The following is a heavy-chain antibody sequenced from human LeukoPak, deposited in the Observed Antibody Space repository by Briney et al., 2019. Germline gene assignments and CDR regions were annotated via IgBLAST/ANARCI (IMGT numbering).Heavy chain of an antibody. CDR2: IDPETGDT. Sequence: GASVRVSCKASGYTFTGYYIHWVRRAPGQGLEWMGWIDPETGDTHYAQNFQGRVTITGDTSISTAYMELSRLRSDDSAVYYCAREGNHIWFGGLTDYWGQGTLVTVSS. CDR1: GYTFTGYY. J-gene: IGHJ4*02. CDR3: AREGNHIWFGGLTDY. V-gene: IGHV1-2*02. D-gene: IGHD3-10*01.